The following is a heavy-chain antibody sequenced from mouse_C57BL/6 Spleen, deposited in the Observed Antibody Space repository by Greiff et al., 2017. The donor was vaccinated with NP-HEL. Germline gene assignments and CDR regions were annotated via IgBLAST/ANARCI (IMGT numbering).Heavy chain of an antibody. V-gene: IGHV3-6*01. J-gene: IGHJ2*01. CDR1: GYSITSGYY. D-gene: IGHD1-1*01. CDR2: ISYDGSN. CDR3: AREGKLRVFDY. Sequence: EVKLMESGPGLVKPSQSLSLTCSVTGYSITSGYYWNWIRQFPGNKLEWMGYISYDGSNNYNPSLKNRISITRDTSKNQFFLKLNSVTTEDTATYYCAREGKLRVFDYWGQGTTLTVSS.